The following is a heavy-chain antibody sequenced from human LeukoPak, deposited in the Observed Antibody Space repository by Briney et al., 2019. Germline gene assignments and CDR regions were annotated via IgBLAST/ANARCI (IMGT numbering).Heavy chain of an antibody. CDR1: GFTFSNYA. D-gene: IGHD6-6*01. Sequence: GGSLRLSCSASGFTFSNYAMHWVRQAPGKGLAWVALISYGGSAKFYADSVKGRFTISRDNSKSTLDLQMNSLRTEDTAVYYCARVRDQRVYYFDYWGQGSLVTVSS. CDR3: ARVRDQRVYYFDY. CDR2: ISYGGSAK. J-gene: IGHJ4*02. V-gene: IGHV3-30*04.